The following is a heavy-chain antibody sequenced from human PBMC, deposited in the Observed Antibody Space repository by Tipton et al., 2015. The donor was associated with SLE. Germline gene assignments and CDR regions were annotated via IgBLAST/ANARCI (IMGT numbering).Heavy chain of an antibody. D-gene: IGHD6-19*01. CDR2: ISSSGSTI. CDR1: GFTFSSYE. J-gene: IGHJ3*02. CDR3: AKGLEQWLGDAFDI. V-gene: IGHV3-48*03. Sequence: SLRLSCAASGFTFSSYEMNWVRQAPGKGLEWVSYISSSGSTIYYADSVKGRFTISRDNAKNSLYLQMNSLRAEDTAVYYCAKGLEQWLGDAFDIWGQGTMVTVSS.